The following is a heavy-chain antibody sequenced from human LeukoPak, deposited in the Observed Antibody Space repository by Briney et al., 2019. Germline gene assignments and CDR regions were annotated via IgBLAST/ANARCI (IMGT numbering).Heavy chain of an antibody. D-gene: IGHD2-2*01. Sequence: GGSLRLSCAASGFTFSSYGMHWVGQAPGKGLEWVAVIWYDGSNKYYADSVKGRFTISRDNSKNTLYLQMNSLRAEDTAVYYCARRGCSSTSCSLDYWGQGTLVTVSS. CDR1: GFTFSSYG. J-gene: IGHJ4*02. V-gene: IGHV3-33*01. CDR3: ARRGCSSTSCSLDY. CDR2: IWYDGSNK.